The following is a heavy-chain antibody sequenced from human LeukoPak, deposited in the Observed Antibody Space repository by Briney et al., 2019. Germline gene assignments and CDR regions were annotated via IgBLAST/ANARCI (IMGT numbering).Heavy chain of an antibody. J-gene: IGHJ4*02. D-gene: IGHD4-23*01. CDR2: IHYSGST. CDR1: GDSISSSRYY. Sequence: SETLSLTCSVSGDSISSSRYYWGWIRQPPGRGLVWIGGIHYSGSTYYNPSLKSRVTMSVDTSKSQFSLKLNSVTAADTAVYFCARPYGGNSKFDYWGQGALVTVSS. CDR3: ARPYGGNSKFDY. V-gene: IGHV4-39*01.